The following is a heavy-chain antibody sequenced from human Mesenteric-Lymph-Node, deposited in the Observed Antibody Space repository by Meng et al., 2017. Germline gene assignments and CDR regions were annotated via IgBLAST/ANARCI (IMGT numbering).Heavy chain of an antibody. D-gene: IGHD4-23*01. V-gene: IGHV4-30-4*01. Sequence: QVQLQEAGPGLVKPSQNRSRTSTVSGGSISSGDYYWSWIRQPPGKGLEWIGYIYYSGSTYYNPSLKSRVTISVDTSKNQFSLKLSSVTAADTAVYYCARQIFEFGYGGNSPFDYWGQGTLVTVSS. CDR1: GGSISSGDYY. J-gene: IGHJ4*02. CDR3: ARQIFEFGYGGNSPFDY. CDR2: IYYSGST.